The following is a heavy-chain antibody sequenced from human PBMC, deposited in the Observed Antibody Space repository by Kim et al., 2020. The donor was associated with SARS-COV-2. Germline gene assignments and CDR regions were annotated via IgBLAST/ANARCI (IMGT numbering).Heavy chain of an antibody. V-gene: IGHV4-59*01. CDR1: GDSFSTYS. Sequence: SETLSLTCTVSGDSFSTYSWSWIRQPPGKGLEWLGSIYDSGSPNLNPSLRSRVTISVDTSKNEFSLKFSSLTAADTAVYYCAGDGALGYFDLWGRGTLVTVSS. CDR2: IYDSGSP. J-gene: IGHJ2*01. CDR3: AGDGALGYFDL. D-gene: IGHD1-26*01.